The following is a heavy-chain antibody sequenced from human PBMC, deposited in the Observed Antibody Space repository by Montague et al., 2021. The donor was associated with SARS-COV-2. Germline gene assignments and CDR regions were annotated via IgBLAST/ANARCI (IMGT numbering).Heavy chain of an antibody. CDR1: DGSISTGSYY. V-gene: IGHV4-39*01. D-gene: IGHD4-11*01. CDR3: VRGGDYTDYGRVDY. J-gene: IGHJ4*02. Sequence: SETLSLTCSLSDGSISTGSYYWGWIRQPPRKGLEWIGSIYYSGDTYYNPSLKSRVTISVDTSKNQFSLRLSSVTAADTAVYYCVRGGDYTDYGRVDYWGQGTLVIVSS. CDR2: IYYSGDT.